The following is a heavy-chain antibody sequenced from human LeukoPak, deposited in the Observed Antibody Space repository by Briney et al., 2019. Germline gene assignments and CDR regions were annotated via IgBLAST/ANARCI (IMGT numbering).Heavy chain of an antibody. Sequence: PGGSLRLSCAASGFTFSSYAMHWVRQAPGKGLEWVAVISYDGSNKYYADSVKGRFTISRDNSKNTLYLQMNSLGAEDTAVYYCASGSGWYPLDYWGQGTLVTVSS. J-gene: IGHJ4*02. CDR2: ISYDGSNK. CDR3: ASGSGWYPLDY. CDR1: GFTFSSYA. D-gene: IGHD6-19*01. V-gene: IGHV3-30*04.